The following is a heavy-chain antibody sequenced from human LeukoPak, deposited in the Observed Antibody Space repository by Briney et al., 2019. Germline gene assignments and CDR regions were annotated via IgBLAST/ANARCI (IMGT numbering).Heavy chain of an antibody. CDR1: GFTFSRHS. Sequence: PGGSLRLSCAASGFTFSRHSINWVRQAPGKGLEWVSSISSSSSYIYYADSVKGRFTISRDNAKNSLYLQMNSLRAEDTAVYYCAKEALLWFGELTYYYYYMDVWGKGTTVTISS. J-gene: IGHJ6*03. CDR2: ISSSSSYI. CDR3: AKEALLWFGELTYYYYYMDV. D-gene: IGHD3-10*01. V-gene: IGHV3-21*04.